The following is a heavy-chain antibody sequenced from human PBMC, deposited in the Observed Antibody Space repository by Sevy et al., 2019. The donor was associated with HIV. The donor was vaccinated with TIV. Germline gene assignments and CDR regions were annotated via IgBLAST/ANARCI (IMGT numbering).Heavy chain of an antibody. CDR2: IYYSGST. J-gene: IGHJ6*02. Sequence: SETLSLTCTVSAGSISPYYWNWIRQPPGKGLEWIGYIYYSGSTNYSPSLRSRVTISVDTSKTQFSLKLSSVTAADTAVYFCVRGGGFSDEGMDVWGQGTTVTVSS. CDR3: VRGGGFSDEGMDV. D-gene: IGHD1-26*01. CDR1: AGSISPYY. V-gene: IGHV4-59*01.